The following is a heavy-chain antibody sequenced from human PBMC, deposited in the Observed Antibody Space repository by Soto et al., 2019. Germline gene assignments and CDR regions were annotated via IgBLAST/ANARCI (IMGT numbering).Heavy chain of an antibody. CDR3: ARHPAAAGTGYLGVDV. V-gene: IGHV4-39*01. Sequence: SETLSLTCTVSGGTISSTSFYWGWIRQPPGKGLEWIGTIHYTGRTNYNPSLKSRVIMSVDTSKNQFSLRLTSVAAADTAAYYCARHPAAAGTGYLGVDVWGQGTTVTVSS. J-gene: IGHJ6*02. CDR1: GGTISSTSFY. CDR2: IHYTGRT. D-gene: IGHD6-13*01.